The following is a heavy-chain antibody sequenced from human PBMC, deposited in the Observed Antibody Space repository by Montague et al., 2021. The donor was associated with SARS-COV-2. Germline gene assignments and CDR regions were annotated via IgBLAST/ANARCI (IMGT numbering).Heavy chain of an antibody. D-gene: IGHD4-23*01. V-gene: IGHV4-4*02. Sequence: SETLSLTCAVSGGSISSSHWWSWVRQPPGKGLEWIGEIYHSGSTNYNPSLKSRVTISEDTSKSQFSLKLSSVTAADTAAYYCARGGGNILTNYYYYYYLDVWGTGTTVTVSS. J-gene: IGHJ6*03. CDR2: IYHSGST. CDR3: ARGGGNILTNYYYYYYLDV. CDR1: GGSISSSHW.